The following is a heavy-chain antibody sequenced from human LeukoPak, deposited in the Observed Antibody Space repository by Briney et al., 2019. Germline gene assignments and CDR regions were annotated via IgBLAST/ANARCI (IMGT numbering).Heavy chain of an antibody. Sequence: TGGSLRLSCAASGFTFRSYSMSWVRQAPGLGLEWVSYISISGSTIYYADSVEGRFTISRDNAKNSLYLQMNSLRDEDTAVYYCARDRATVTTSDAFDIWGRGTVVTVSS. CDR1: GFTFRSYS. V-gene: IGHV3-48*02. CDR2: ISISGSTI. CDR3: ARDRATVTTSDAFDI. J-gene: IGHJ3*02. D-gene: IGHD4-17*01.